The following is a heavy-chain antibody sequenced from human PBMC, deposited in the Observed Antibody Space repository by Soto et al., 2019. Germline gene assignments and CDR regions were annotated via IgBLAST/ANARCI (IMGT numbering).Heavy chain of an antibody. CDR3: TRGASGYGSFDY. CDR1: GFSFSTW. CDR2: INSDGSSI. V-gene: IGHV3-74*01. J-gene: IGHJ4*02. D-gene: IGHD5-12*01. Sequence: EVQLVESGGGVVQPGGSLRLSCAASGFSFSTWMHWVRQAPGKGLEWLSRINSDGSSISYEDSVKGRFTVSRDNAKNTLYLKINSLTAEDTAVYYCTRGASGYGSFDYWGQGVLLTVSS.